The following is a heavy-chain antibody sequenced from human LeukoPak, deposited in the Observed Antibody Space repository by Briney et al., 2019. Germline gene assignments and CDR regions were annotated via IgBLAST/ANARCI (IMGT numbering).Heavy chain of an antibody. D-gene: IGHD1-1*01. Sequence: PGGSLRLSCAASGFNFNNAWMSWVRQAPGKGLEWVAVIWYDGSNKYYADSVKGRFTISRDNSKNTLYLQMNSLRAEDTAVYYCAKANWDDEYIFTNWGQGTLVTVSS. CDR3: AKANWDDEYIFTN. J-gene: IGHJ4*02. CDR2: IWYDGSNK. V-gene: IGHV3-33*08. CDR1: GFNFNNAW.